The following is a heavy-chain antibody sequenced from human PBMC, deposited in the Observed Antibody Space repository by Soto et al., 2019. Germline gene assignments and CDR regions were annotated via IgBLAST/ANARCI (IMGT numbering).Heavy chain of an antibody. CDR2: IIPIFGTA. V-gene: IGHV1-69*12. D-gene: IGHD3-3*01. J-gene: IGHJ6*02. Sequence: QVQLVQSGAEVKKPGSSVKVSCKASGGTFSSYAISWVRQAPGQGLEWMGGIIPIFGTANYAQKFQGRVTITADESTSTAYMELSSLRSEDTAVYYCARDARTMNYYYYYGMDVWGQGTTVTVSS. CDR3: ARDARTMNYYYYYGMDV. CDR1: GGTFSSYA.